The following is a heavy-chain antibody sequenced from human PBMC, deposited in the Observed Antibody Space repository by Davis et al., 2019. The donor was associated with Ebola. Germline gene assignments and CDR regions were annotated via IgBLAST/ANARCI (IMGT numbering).Heavy chain of an antibody. Sequence: AASVKVSCKASGYTFTSYGISWVRQAPGQGLEWMGWISAYNGNTNYAQKLQGRVTMIRDTSTSTVYMELSSLRSEDTAVYYCARDLGIAVAGKDAFDIWGQGTMVTVSS. CDR2: ISAYNGNT. CDR3: ARDLGIAVAGKDAFDI. J-gene: IGHJ3*02. V-gene: IGHV1-18*01. CDR1: GYTFTSYG. D-gene: IGHD6-19*01.